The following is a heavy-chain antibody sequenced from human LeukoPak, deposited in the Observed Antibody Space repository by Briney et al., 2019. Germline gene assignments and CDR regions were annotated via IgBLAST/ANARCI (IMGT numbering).Heavy chain of an antibody. CDR1: GFTFSSYG. Sequence: GGSLRLSCAASGFTFSSYGMSWVRQAPGKGLEWVSAISGSGGSTYYADSVKGRFTISRDNSKNTLFLQMNSLRAEDTALYYCAKGRYDTDYWGQGTLVTVSS. J-gene: IGHJ4*02. V-gene: IGHV3-23*01. D-gene: IGHD1-1*01. CDR3: AKGRYDTDY. CDR2: ISGSGGST.